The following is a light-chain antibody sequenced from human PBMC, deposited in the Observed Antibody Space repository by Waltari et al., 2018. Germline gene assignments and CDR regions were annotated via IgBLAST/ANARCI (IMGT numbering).Light chain of an antibody. CDR1: SGSVSTTYY. CDR3: VLSVGRGNCG. J-gene: IGLJ2*01. Sequence: QTVVTKEPSLSVSPGGTVTLTCGLSSGSVSTTYYPSWYQQAPGQAPRTLIFATNTPSSGVPVLSSGSILVNKACRASTAAPEDDESDCCGVLSVGRGNCGFGRGTKLTVL. CDR2: ATN. V-gene: IGLV8-61*01.